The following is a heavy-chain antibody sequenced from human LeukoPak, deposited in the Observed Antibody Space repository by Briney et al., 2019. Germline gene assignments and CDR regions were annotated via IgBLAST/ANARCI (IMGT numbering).Heavy chain of an antibody. V-gene: IGHV3-73*01. CDR3: TRSRELPSPFDY. CDR2: IRSKANSYAT. Sequence: GGSLRLSCAASGFTFSGSAMHWVRQASGKGLEWVGRIRSKANSYATAYAASVKGRFTTSRDDSKNTAYLQMNSLKTEDTAVYYCTRSRELPSPFDYWGQGTLVTVSS. J-gene: IGHJ4*02. D-gene: IGHD1-26*01. CDR1: GFTFSGSA.